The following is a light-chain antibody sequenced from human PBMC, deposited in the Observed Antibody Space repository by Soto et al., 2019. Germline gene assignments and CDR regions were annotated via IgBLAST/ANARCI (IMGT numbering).Light chain of an antibody. V-gene: IGKV1-39*01. CDR3: QKGFSTAYL. CDR1: QRINKY. CDR2: TAS. J-gene: IGKJ2*01. Sequence: DIQMTQSPSSLSASVGDSVTIPCRASQRINKYLNWYQQRSGRAPRLLIHTASSLHSGVPSRFQWRGSGSDFTLTIRSLRPEDFGNFLCQKGFSTAYLFGQGNKFEV.